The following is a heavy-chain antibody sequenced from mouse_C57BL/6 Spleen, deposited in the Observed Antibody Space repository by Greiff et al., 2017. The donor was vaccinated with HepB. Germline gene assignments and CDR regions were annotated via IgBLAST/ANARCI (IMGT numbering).Heavy chain of an antibody. CDR3: ARHYGSSRYYYAMDY. Sequence: QVQLQQSGAELVKPGASVKMSCKASGYTFTSYWITWVKQRPGQGLEWIGDIYPGSGSTNYNEKFKSKATLTVDTSSSTAYMQLSSLTSEDSAVYYCARHYGSSRYYYAMDYWGQGTSVTVSS. J-gene: IGHJ4*01. D-gene: IGHD1-1*01. V-gene: IGHV1-55*01. CDR2: IYPGSGST. CDR1: GYTFTSYW.